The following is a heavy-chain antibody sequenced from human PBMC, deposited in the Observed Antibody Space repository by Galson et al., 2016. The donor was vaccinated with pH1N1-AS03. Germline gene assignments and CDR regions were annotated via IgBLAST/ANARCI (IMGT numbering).Heavy chain of an antibody. CDR2: VYPGLSS. CDR3: AREGCGDRSTTGCYASGLGRRSYMDV. D-gene: IGHD2-2*01. CDR1: GDSIRSDTYA. Sequence: TLSLTCAVSGDSIRSDTYAWSWIRQPAEKGLEWVGRVYPGLSSNYNPSLKGRVTISVDTSKNQFSLKLRSVTAADTAVYYCAREGCGDRSTTGCYASGLGRRSYMDVWGKGTTVTVSS. J-gene: IGHJ6*04. V-gene: IGHV4-61*02.